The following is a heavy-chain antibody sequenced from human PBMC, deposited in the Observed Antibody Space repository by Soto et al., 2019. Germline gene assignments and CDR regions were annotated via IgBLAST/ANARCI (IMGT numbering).Heavy chain of an antibody. V-gene: IGHV6-1*01. Sequence: SQTLSLTCAISGDSVSSNSAAWNWIRQSPSRGLEWLGRTYYRSKWYNDYAVSVKSRITINPDTSKNQFSLQLNSVTPEDTAVYYCGRGSRITIFGVAGFDPWGQGTLVTVSA. CDR3: GRGSRITIFGVAGFDP. CDR1: GDSVSSNSAA. D-gene: IGHD3-3*01. J-gene: IGHJ5*02. CDR2: TYYRSKWYN.